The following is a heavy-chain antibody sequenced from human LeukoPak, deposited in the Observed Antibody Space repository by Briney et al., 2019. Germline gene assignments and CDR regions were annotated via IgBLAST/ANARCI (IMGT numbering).Heavy chain of an antibody. Sequence: GGSLRLSCAASGFTFDDYGMSWVRQAPEKGLEWVSGINWNGGSTGYADSVKGRFTISRDNAKNSLYLQMNSLRAEDTALYYCARERVAVADFSPDYYFDYWGQGTLVTVSS. CDR1: GFTFDDYG. J-gene: IGHJ4*02. D-gene: IGHD6-19*01. CDR3: ARERVAVADFSPDYYFDY. CDR2: INWNGGST. V-gene: IGHV3-20*04.